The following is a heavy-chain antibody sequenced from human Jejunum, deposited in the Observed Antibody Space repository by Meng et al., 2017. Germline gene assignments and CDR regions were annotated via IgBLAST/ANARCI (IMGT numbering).Heavy chain of an antibody. D-gene: IGHD2-21*02. CDR1: GSSFRTYW. J-gene: IGHJ4*02. CDR2: VNSAGSTA. Sequence: GGSLRLSCAASGSSFRTYWMHWVRQAPGKGREWVSHVNSAGSTATYADSVKGRFAISRDNAKNTLYLQMDSLRAEDTAVYYCVREGKVTFDCWGQGTLVNGAS. V-gene: IGHV3-74*01. CDR3: VREGKVTFDC.